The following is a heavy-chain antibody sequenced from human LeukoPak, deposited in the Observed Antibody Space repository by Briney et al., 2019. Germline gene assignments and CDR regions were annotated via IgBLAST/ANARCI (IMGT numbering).Heavy chain of an antibody. Sequence: GGSLRLSCLSSGFSFSSYSMNWVRQAPGKGLEWVASFSSDGTHTAYGESVRGRFTISRDNAKNSVHLQMNSLRVEDTALYYCARGGPGYDASGYYWGLDYWGQGTLVTVSS. CDR3: ARGGPGYDASGYYWGLDY. CDR2: FSSDGTHT. D-gene: IGHD3-22*01. CDR1: GFSFSSYS. V-gene: IGHV3-21*06. J-gene: IGHJ4*02.